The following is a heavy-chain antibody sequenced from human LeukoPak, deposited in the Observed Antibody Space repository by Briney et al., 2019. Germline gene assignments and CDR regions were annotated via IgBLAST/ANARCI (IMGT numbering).Heavy chain of an antibody. Sequence: GSLRLSFAASGFTFSSFEMKWVRQAPGKGLGWVSYISSSGNTIYYADSVKGRFTISRDNAKNSLYLQTNSLRAEDTAVYYCARDPGRNGHFDYWGQGTLVTVSS. CDR2: ISSSGNTI. D-gene: IGHD2-8*01. V-gene: IGHV3-48*03. CDR3: ARDPGRNGHFDY. J-gene: IGHJ4*02. CDR1: GFTFSSFE.